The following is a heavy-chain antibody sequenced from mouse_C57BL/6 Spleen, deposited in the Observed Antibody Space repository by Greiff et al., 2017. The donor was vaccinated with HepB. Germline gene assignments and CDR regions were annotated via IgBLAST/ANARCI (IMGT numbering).Heavy chain of an antibody. J-gene: IGHJ1*03. Sequence: EVKVEESGGGLVKPGGSLKLSCAASGFTFSDYGMHWVRQAPEKGLEWVAYISSGSSTIYYADTVKGRFTISRDNAKNTLFLQMTSLRSEDTAMYYCARHHYYGSSYWYFDVWGTGTTVTVSS. CDR3: ARHHYYGSSYWYFDV. V-gene: IGHV5-17*01. CDR1: GFTFSDYG. D-gene: IGHD1-1*01. CDR2: ISSGSSTI.